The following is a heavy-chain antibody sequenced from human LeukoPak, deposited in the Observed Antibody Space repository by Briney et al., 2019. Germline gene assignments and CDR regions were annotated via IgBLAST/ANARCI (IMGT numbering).Heavy chain of an antibody. CDR3: AGDIFYHQWLEPYYYYYGMDV. D-gene: IGHD6-19*01. Sequence: PGGSLRLSCAASGFTFSSYAMHWVRQAPGKGLEWVAVISYDGSNKYYADSVKGRFTISRDNSKNTLYLQMNSLRAEDTAVYYCAGDIFYHQWLEPYYYYYGMDVWGQGTTVTVSS. CDR1: GFTFSSYA. J-gene: IGHJ6*02. V-gene: IGHV3-30-3*01. CDR2: ISYDGSNK.